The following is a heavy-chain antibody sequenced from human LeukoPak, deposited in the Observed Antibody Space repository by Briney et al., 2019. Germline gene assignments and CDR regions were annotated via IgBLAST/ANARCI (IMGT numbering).Heavy chain of an antibody. V-gene: IGHV4-31*03. CDR1: GGSISSGGYY. J-gene: IGHJ5*02. Sequence: PSQTLSLTCTVSGGSISSGGYYWSWIRQHPGKGLEWIGYIYYSGSTYYNPSLKSRVTISVDTSKNQFSLELSSVTAADTAVYYCARDSREGGYDSSGYSWGQGTLVTVSS. CDR2: IYYSGST. CDR3: ARDSREGGYDSSGYS. D-gene: IGHD3-22*01.